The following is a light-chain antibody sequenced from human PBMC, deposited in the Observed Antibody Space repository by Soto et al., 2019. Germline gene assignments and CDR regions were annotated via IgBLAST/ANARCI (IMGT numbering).Light chain of an antibody. Sequence: EIVMTQSPVTLSVSPGERATLSCRASQNISRSLAWYQQKPGQGPSLLIYGASSRATGIPDRFSGSGSGTDFTLTISRLEPEDFAVYYCQQYGSSPSFGGGTKVDIK. CDR2: GAS. CDR3: QQYGSSPS. CDR1: QNISRS. V-gene: IGKV3-20*01. J-gene: IGKJ4*01.